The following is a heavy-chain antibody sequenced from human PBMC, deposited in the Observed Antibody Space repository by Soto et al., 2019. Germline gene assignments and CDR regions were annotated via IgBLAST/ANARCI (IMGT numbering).Heavy chain of an antibody. V-gene: IGHV4-31*03. CDR2: IYYSGST. J-gene: IGHJ5*02. D-gene: IGHD6-13*01. CDR3: ARSIAAAPVVWFDP. Sequence: SETLSLTCTVSGGSISSGGYYWSWIRQHPGKGLEWIGYIYYSGSTYYNPSLKSRVTISVDTSKNQFSLKLSSVTAADTAVYYCARSIAAAPVVWFDPWGQGTLVTVSS. CDR1: GGSISSGGYY.